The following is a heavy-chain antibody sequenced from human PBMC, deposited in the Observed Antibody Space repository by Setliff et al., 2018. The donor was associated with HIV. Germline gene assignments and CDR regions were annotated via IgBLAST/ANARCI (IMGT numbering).Heavy chain of an antibody. Sequence: ASVKVSCKTSGYTFTTYYIHWVRQAPGQGFEWTGIINPSDGNAHLAQRFQGRVSMTRDTSTSTVYMELFSLTSEDTAVYYCARANCGGDFISPCGIDYWGQGTLVTVSS. D-gene: IGHD2-21*02. V-gene: IGHV1-46*01. J-gene: IGHJ4*02. CDR3: ARANCGGDFISPCGIDY. CDR1: GYTFTTYY. CDR2: INPSDGNA.